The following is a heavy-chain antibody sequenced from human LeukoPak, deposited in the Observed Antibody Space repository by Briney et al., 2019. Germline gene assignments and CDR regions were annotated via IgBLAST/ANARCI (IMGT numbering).Heavy chain of an antibody. Sequence: SETLSLTCTVSGGSISSSSYYWGWIRQPPGKGLEWIGSIYHSGSTYYNPSLKSRVTISVDTSKNQFSLKLSSVTAADTAVYYCASTGYYDSSGYYYFDYWGQGTLVTVSS. D-gene: IGHD3-22*01. J-gene: IGHJ4*02. CDR2: IYHSGST. V-gene: IGHV4-39*07. CDR1: GGSISSSSYY. CDR3: ASTGYYDSSGYYYFDY.